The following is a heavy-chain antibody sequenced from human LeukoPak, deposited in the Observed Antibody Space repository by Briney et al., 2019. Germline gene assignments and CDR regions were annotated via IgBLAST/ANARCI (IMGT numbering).Heavy chain of an antibody. J-gene: IGHJ3*02. D-gene: IGHD4-17*01. Sequence: GRSLRLSCAASGFTFSSYAMHWVRQAPGKGLEWVAVIPYDGSNKYYADSVKGRFTISRDNSKNTLYLQMNSLRAEDTAVYYCARDTTTVTTGGAFDIWGQGTMVTVSS. CDR2: IPYDGSNK. CDR1: GFTFSSYA. V-gene: IGHV3-30-3*01. CDR3: ARDTTTVTTGGAFDI.